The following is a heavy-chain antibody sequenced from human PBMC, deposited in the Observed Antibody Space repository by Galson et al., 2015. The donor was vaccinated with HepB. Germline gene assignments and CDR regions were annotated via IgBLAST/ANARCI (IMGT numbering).Heavy chain of an antibody. J-gene: IGHJ5*02. CDR3: TTDVYYSTYWSWLDP. CDR1: GFPFNNAW. D-gene: IGHD2-8*02. CDR2: IKSKTDGETT. Sequence: SLRLSCAASGFPFNNAWMTWVRQAPGMGLEWVGRIKSKTDGETTDYAAPVKGRFTISRDGSKNRLCLQMDSLKAEDTAVYYCTTDVYYSTYWSWLDPWGQGTLVTVSS. V-gene: IGHV3-15*01.